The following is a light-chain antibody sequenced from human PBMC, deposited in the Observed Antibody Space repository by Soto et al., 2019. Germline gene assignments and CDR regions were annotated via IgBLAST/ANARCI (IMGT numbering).Light chain of an antibody. CDR2: DAS. Sequence: EIVLTQSPATLSLSPGERATLSCRASQSVDNYLAWYQQKPGQAPRLLIYDASNRATGIPARFRGSGSGTDFTLTISSLEPEAFALYSCQQRANWPRTFGQGTKVEIK. CDR1: QSVDNY. V-gene: IGKV3-11*01. J-gene: IGKJ1*01. CDR3: QQRANWPRT.